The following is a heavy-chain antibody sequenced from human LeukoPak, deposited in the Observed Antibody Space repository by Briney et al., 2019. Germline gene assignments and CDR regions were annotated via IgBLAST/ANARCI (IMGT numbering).Heavy chain of an antibody. D-gene: IGHD3-22*01. Sequence: GGSLRLSCAGSEFTFSSYSMHWVRQAPGKGLEWVSSISGRSDDIYYADSVQGRFTISRDNSKNSLYLQMKSLRAEDTALYYCARVTGYMIEDYFDYWGQGTLVTVSS. CDR1: EFTFSSYS. CDR3: ARVTGYMIEDYFDY. CDR2: ISGRSDDI. J-gene: IGHJ4*02. V-gene: IGHV3-21*01.